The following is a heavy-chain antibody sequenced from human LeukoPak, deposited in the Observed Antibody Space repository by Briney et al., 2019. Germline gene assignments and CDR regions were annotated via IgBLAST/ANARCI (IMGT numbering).Heavy chain of an antibody. CDR1: GFTFRKHW. D-gene: IGHD1-26*01. J-gene: IGHJ4*02. CDR2: IKQDESEK. V-gene: IGHV3-7*01. CDR3: ARDKIVGATVLDY. Sequence: GGSLRLSCAGTGFTFRKHWMSWVRQTVGKGLEWVANIKQDESEKYYVDSVKGRFTISRDNAKNSLFLQMNSLRAEDTAVYYCARDKIVGATVLDYWGQGSLVTVSS.